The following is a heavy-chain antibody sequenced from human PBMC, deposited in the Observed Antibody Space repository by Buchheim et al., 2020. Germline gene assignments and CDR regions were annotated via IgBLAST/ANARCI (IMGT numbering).Heavy chain of an antibody. D-gene: IGHD3-22*01. Sequence: EVQLVESGGGLVQPGGSLRLSCAASGFTFSDHYMDWVRQAPGKGLEWVGRTRNKANSYTTEYAASVKGRFTISRDDSKNSLYLQMNSLKTEDTAVYYCARSMIVVGGRAFDIWGQGT. CDR2: TRNKANSYTT. V-gene: IGHV3-72*01. CDR3: ARSMIVVGGRAFDI. J-gene: IGHJ3*02. CDR1: GFTFSDHY.